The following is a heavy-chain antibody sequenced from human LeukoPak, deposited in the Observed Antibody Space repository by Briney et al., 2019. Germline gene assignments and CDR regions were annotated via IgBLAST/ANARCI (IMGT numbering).Heavy chain of an antibody. V-gene: IGHV4-59*01. CDR1: GGSISSYY. D-gene: IGHD3-22*01. J-gene: IGHJ4*02. Sequence: SETLSLTCTVSGGSISSYYWSWIRQPPGKGLEWIGYIYYSGSTNYNPSLKGRVTISVDTSKNQFSLKLSSVTAADTAAYYCARSYYYDSSGYSFDYWGQGTLVTVSS. CDR3: ARSYYYDSSGYSFDY. CDR2: IYYSGST.